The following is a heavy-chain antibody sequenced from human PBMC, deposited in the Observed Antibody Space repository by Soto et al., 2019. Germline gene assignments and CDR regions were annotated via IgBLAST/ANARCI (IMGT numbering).Heavy chain of an antibody. J-gene: IGHJ4*02. Sequence: SETLSLTCTVSGGSISSYYWSWIRQPPGKGLEWIGEINHSGSTNYNPSLKSRVTISVDTSKNQFSLKLSSVTAADTAVYYCARGVGVRGSGLYYFDYWGQGTLVTVSS. CDR1: GGSISSYY. CDR3: ARGVGVRGSGLYYFDY. CDR2: INHSGST. V-gene: IGHV4-34*01. D-gene: IGHD3-10*01.